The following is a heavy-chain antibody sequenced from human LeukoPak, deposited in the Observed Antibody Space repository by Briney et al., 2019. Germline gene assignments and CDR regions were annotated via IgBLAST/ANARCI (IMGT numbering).Heavy chain of an antibody. Sequence: ASVKVSCKASGYTFSAYAVHWVRQAPGQSLEWMGWARAGPTETPYSQKFQGRVTITRDASANIAYMELSSLRSEDTAVYYCARDHGSGSADPSDYWGQGTLVTVSS. J-gene: IGHJ4*02. CDR1: GYTFSAYA. D-gene: IGHD3-10*01. CDR2: ARAGPTET. CDR3: ARDHGSGSADPSDY. V-gene: IGHV1-3*01.